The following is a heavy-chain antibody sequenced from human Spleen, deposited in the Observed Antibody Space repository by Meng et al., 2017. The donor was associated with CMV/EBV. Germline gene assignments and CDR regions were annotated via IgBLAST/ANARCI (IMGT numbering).Heavy chain of an antibody. CDR3: ARDRFIGGSYPDY. Sequence: KTSGFPFIGYYIRWVRQAPGQGLEWMGWINPYSGGTNFAQKFQGRVTMTADTSISTAYMELSRLRSDDTAVYYCARDRFIGGSYPDYWGQGTLVTVSS. J-gene: IGHJ4*02. V-gene: IGHV1-2*02. CDR1: GFPFIGYY. CDR2: INPYSGGT. D-gene: IGHD1-26*01.